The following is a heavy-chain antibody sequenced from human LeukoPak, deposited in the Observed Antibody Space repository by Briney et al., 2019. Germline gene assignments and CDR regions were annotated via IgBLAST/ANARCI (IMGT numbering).Heavy chain of an antibody. V-gene: IGHV3-11*01. CDR1: GFTFSDYY. D-gene: IGHD3-22*01. J-gene: IGHJ4*02. CDR2: ISSSGSTI. Sequence: GGSLRLSCAASGFTFSDYYMSWIRQAPGKGLEWVSYISSSGSTIYYADSVKGRFTISRDNSKNTLYLQMNSLRAEDTAVYYCANSYYDSSGYYPENYYFDYWGQGTLVTVSS. CDR3: ANSYYDSSGYYPENYYFDY.